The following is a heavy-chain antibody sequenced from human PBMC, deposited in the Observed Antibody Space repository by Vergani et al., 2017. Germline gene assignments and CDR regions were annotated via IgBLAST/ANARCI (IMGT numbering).Heavy chain of an antibody. CDR2: IIPIFGIA. V-gene: IGHV1-69*17. Sequence: QVQLVQSGAEVKKPGSSVKVSCKASGGTFSSYAISWVRQAPGQGLEWMGGIIPIFGIANYAQKFQGRVTITADKSTSTAYMELSSLRSEDTAVDYCASALRITIFGVVTGGVDYWGQGTLVTVSS. CDR3: ASALRITIFGVVTGGVDY. D-gene: IGHD3-3*01. J-gene: IGHJ4*02. CDR1: GGTFSSYA.